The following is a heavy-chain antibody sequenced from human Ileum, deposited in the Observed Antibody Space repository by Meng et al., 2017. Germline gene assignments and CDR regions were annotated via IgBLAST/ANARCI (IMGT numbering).Heavy chain of an antibody. CDR2: IFHTGST. J-gene: IGHJ4*02. CDR1: GYSISSSNW. CDR3: ATNKNKKIDY. D-gene: IGHD2/OR15-2a*01. Sequence: QVQLEEWRPGLVEPSGTLSLACVVSGYSISSSNWWNWVRQATGKGLKWIGEIFHTGSTNYNPSIKSRVTISADKSKNQFSLNLSSVTAADTAVYYCATNKNKKIDYWGQGTLVTVSS. V-gene: IGHV4-4*02.